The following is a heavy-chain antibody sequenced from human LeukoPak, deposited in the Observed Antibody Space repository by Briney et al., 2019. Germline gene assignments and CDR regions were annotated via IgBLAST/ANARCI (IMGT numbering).Heavy chain of an antibody. CDR1: GFTFSDYY. J-gene: IGHJ6*02. Sequence: GGSLRLSCAASGFTFSDYYMSWIRQAPGKGLEWVSYISSSGSTIYYADSVKGRFTISRDNAKNSLYLQMNSLRAEDTALYYCAKDIGSGGWSYYYYGMDVWGQGTTVTVSS. CDR2: ISSSGSTI. V-gene: IGHV3-11*01. D-gene: IGHD6-19*01. CDR3: AKDIGSGGWSYYYYGMDV.